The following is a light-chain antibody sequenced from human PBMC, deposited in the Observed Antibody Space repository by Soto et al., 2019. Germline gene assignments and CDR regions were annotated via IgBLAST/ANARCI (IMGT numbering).Light chain of an antibody. Sequence: DLQMTQSPSSLSASVGDRVTITCRASQSINSYLNWYQQKPGKAPKLLIYAASSLQSGVPSRFRGSGSGTDFTLTVSSLQPEDFATYYCQQTYSTLTFGPGTKVDIK. J-gene: IGKJ3*01. V-gene: IGKV1-39*01. CDR3: QQTYSTLT. CDR1: QSINSY. CDR2: AAS.